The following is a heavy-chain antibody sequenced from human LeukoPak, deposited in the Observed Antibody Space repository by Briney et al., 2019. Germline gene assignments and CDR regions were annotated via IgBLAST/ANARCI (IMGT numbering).Heavy chain of an antibody. V-gene: IGHV1-46*01. CDR1: GYTFTAYY. D-gene: IGHD3-22*01. CDR3: ARGTGTYYYDSSYDY. J-gene: IGHJ4*02. CDR2: INPSGGST. Sequence: ASVKVSCKASGYTFTAYYLHWVRQAPGQGLEWMGIINPSGGSTSYAQKFQGRVTMTRDTSTSTVYMELSSLRSEDTAVYYCARGTGTYYYDSSYDYWGQGTLVTVSS.